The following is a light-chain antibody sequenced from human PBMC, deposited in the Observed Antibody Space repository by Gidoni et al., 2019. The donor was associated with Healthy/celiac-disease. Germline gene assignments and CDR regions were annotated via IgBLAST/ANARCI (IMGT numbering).Light chain of an antibody. Sequence: LQMPQSPATLSASVGDRVTITCRASQSIRSWLAWYQQKPGKAPKLLIYDASSLESGVPSRFSGSGYGTEFTLTISSLKPDDFATYYCQQYNRYSRTFGQXTKVEIK. V-gene: IGKV1-5*01. J-gene: IGKJ1*01. CDR3: QQYNRYSRT. CDR2: DAS. CDR1: QSIRSW.